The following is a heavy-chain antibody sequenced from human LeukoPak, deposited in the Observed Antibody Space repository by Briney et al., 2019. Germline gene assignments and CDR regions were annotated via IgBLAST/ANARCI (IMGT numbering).Heavy chain of an antibody. CDR1: GGSISSYY. D-gene: IGHD3-10*01. J-gene: IGHJ6*03. CDR3: ARSRATMVRGVGYYYYMDV. V-gene: IGHV4-4*07. CDR2: IYTSGST. Sequence: SETLCLTCTASGGSISSYYWSWIRQPAGKGLEWIGRIYTSGSTNYNPSLKSRVTMSVDTSKNQFSLQLSSVTAADTAVYYCARSRATMVRGVGYYYYMDVWGKGATVTVSS.